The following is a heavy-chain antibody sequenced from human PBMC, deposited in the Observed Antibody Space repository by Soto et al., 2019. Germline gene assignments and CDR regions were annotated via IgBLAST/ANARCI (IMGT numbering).Heavy chain of an antibody. D-gene: IGHD3-22*01. Sequence: PGGSLRLSCAASGFTFSSYAMSWVRQAPGKGLEWVSAISGSGGSTYYADSVKGRFTISRDNSKNTLYLQMNSLRAEDTAVYYCAKSKGPYYYDSSGYGRGYYFDYWGQGTLVTVS. CDR1: GFTFSSYA. CDR2: ISGSGGST. J-gene: IGHJ4*02. V-gene: IGHV3-23*01. CDR3: AKSKGPYYYDSSGYGRGYYFDY.